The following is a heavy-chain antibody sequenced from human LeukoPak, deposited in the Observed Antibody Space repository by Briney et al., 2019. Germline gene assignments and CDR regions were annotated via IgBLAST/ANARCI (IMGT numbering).Heavy chain of an antibody. V-gene: IGHV3-21*01. CDR2: ISSSSSYI. CDR3: ARGADYNFDV. J-gene: IGHJ3*01. D-gene: IGHD4/OR15-4a*01. Sequence: GGSLRLSCTASGFTISTYTMNWVRQAPGKGLEWVSSISSSSSYIYNADSVKGRFTISRDNAKNSLFLQMNSLRAEDTAAYYCARGADYNFDVWGRGTMVTVSS. CDR1: GFTISTYT.